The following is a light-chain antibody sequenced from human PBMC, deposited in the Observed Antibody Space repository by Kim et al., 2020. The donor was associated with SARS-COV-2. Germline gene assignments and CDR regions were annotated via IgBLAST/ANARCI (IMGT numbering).Light chain of an antibody. CDR1: QSVSSSY. V-gene: IGKV3-20*01. Sequence: EIVLPQSPGTLSLSPGARATLSCRARQSVSSSYLAWYQQKPGQAPRLLIYGASSRATGIPDRFSGSGSGTGFTLTISRLEPEDCAVYYCQQYETSRTWTFGQGTKVDIK. J-gene: IGKJ1*01. CDR3: QQYETSRTWT. CDR2: GAS.